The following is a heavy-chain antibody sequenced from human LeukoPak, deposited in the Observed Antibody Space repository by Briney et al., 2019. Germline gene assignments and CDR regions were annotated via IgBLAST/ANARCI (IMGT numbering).Heavy chain of an antibody. CDR3: AKDTAMAW. D-gene: IGHD5-18*01. J-gene: IGHJ4*02. CDR1: GFPFSSYW. V-gene: IGHV3-33*06. Sequence: GGSLRLSCAASGFPFSSYWMSWVRQAPGKGLEWVAVIWYDGSNKYYADSVKGRFTISRDNSKNTLSLQMNSLRAEDTALYYCAKDTAMAWWGQGTLVTVSS. CDR2: IWYDGSNK.